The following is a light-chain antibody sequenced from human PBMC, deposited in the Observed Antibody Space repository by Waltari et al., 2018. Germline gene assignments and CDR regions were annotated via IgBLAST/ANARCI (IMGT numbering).Light chain of an antibody. CDR3: QQYYAPLRT. J-gene: IGKJ1*01. V-gene: IGKV4-1*01. CDR1: QSIFYSSNNKNY. CDR2: WAS. Sequence: DIVMTQSPDSLAVSLGERATINCKSSQSIFYSSNNKNYLAWYQQKPGQSPKLLISWASNRESGVPDRFSGSGSGTDFTLTISSLQAEDVAVYYCQQYYAPLRTFGQGTKVEVK.